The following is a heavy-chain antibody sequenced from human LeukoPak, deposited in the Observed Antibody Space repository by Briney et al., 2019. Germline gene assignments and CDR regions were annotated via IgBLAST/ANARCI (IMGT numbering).Heavy chain of an antibody. D-gene: IGHD1-1*01. CDR3: ARDSETETGWYYYGMDV. CDR2: IYSGGST. Sequence: GGSLRLSCAASGFTVSRNYMNWVRQAPGKGLEWVSVIYSGGSTYYADSVKGRFTITRDNSKNTVYLQMNSLRAEDTPVYYCARDSETETGWYYYGMDVWGQGTTVTVSS. V-gene: IGHV3-53*01. J-gene: IGHJ6*02. CDR1: GFTVSRNY.